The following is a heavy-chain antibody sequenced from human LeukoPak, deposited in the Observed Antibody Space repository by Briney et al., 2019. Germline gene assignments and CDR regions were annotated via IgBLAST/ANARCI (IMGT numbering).Heavy chain of an antibody. CDR2: IYYSGRT. CDR1: GCTISSGGYY. D-gene: IGHD3-3*01. V-gene: IGHV4-31*03. Sequence: PSQTLSLTCTVTGCTISSGGYYWIWIRQHPGKGLVWIGYIYYSGRTYYNPFLKSRVTISVDTSKNQSSLKLSSVTAADTAVYYCASSPNYDFWRAYYGVYFDYWGQGTLVTVSS. CDR3: ASSPNYDFWRAYYGVYFDY. J-gene: IGHJ4*02.